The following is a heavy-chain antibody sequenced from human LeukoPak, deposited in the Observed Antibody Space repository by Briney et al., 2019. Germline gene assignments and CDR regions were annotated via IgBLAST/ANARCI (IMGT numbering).Heavy chain of an antibody. CDR1: GFTFSSYA. V-gene: IGHV3-23*01. J-gene: IGHJ6*02. D-gene: IGHD3-10*01. Sequence: QPGGSLRLSCVASGFTFSSYAMSWVRQAPGKGLEWVSGISGSGGTTYYAGSVKGRFTISRDNSKSTLYLQMNSLRAEDTAVYYCARDRYYGSGSYSPPDYYYGMDVWGQGTTVTVSS. CDR2: ISGSGGTT. CDR3: ARDRYYGSGSYSPPDYYYGMDV.